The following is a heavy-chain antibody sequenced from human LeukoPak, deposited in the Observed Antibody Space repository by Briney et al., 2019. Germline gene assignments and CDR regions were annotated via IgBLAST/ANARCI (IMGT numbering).Heavy chain of an antibody. J-gene: IGHJ4*02. CDR2: IYSGGNT. CDR1: GFTVSSNY. D-gene: IGHD6-13*01. Sequence: GGSLTLSCAASGFTVSSNYMGWVRQAPGKGLEWVSVIYSGGNTYYADSVKGRFTISRDNSRNTMDLQMNSLRAEDTAVYYCARCDSSSWYGIDYWGQGTLVTVSS. V-gene: IGHV3-53*01. CDR3: ARCDSSSWYGIDY.